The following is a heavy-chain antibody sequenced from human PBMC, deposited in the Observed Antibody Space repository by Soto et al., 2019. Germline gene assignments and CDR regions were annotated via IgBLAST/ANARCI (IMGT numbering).Heavy chain of an antibody. CDR1: GFTFSSYA. V-gene: IGHV3-23*01. D-gene: IGHD3-3*01. CDR3: IKLRFLEWISRPAGYFQH. CDR2: ISGSGGST. Sequence: PGGSLRLSCAASGFTFSSYAMSWVRQAPGKGLEWVSAISGSGGSTYYADSVKGRFTNSRENSKNTLYLQMNSLRAEDTAVYYCIKLRFLEWISRPAGYFQHWGQGTLVTVSS. J-gene: IGHJ1*01.